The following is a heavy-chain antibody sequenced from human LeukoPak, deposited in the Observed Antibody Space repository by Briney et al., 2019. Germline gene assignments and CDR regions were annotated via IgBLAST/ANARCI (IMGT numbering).Heavy chain of an antibody. CDR2: INSDGSST. CDR3: TRGLYGSPGDY. D-gene: IGHD1-26*01. J-gene: IGHJ4*02. Sequence: GGSLRLSCAASGFTFSNYRMHWVRQAPGKGLVWASRINSDGSSTDYADSVKGRFTMSRDNAKNTFYLHMNSLRAEDTAVYYCTRGLYGSPGDYWGQGTLVTVSS. V-gene: IGHV3-74*01. CDR1: GFTFSNYR.